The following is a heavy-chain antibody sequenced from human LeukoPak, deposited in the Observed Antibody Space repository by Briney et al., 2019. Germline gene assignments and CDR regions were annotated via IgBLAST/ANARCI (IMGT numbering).Heavy chain of an antibody. CDR1: GGSISSGSYY. Sequence: SETLSLTRSVSGGSISSGSYYWSWIRQPAGKGLEWIGRVYSSGSTNYNPSLKSRVTISVDTSKNQFSLKLSSVTAADTAVYYCARRRPGYSSGWSSSSLDYWGQGTLVTVSS. CDR3: ARRRPGYSSGWSSSSLDY. V-gene: IGHV4-61*02. D-gene: IGHD6-19*01. J-gene: IGHJ4*02. CDR2: VYSSGST.